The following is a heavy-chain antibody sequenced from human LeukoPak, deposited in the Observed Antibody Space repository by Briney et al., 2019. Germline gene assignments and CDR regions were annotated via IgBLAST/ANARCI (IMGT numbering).Heavy chain of an antibody. CDR1: GYTFTSYG. V-gene: IGHV1-18*01. Sequence: ASVKVSCKASGYTFTSYGISWVRQAPGQGLEWMGWISAYNGNTNYAQKLQGRVTMTTDTSTSTAYMELRSLRSDDTAVYYCARDSPYSSSWYVLDYWGQGTLVTVSS. D-gene: IGHD6-13*01. CDR2: ISAYNGNT. J-gene: IGHJ4*02. CDR3: ARDSPYSSSWYVLDY.